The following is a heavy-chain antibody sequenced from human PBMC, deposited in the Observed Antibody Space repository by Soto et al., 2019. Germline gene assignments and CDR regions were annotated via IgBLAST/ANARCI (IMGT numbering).Heavy chain of an antibody. V-gene: IGHV4-4*02. D-gene: IGHD3-9*01. CDR1: GGSVNSSNY. Sequence: SSETLSLTCAVSGGSVNSSNYWSWVRQAPGRGLEWIGEIYHNGATNYNPSLKSRAKLSVDKSKNQFSLILNSVTAADTAIYYCAGPIRYFVKVETFDVWGQGTMVTVSS. CDR2: IYHNGAT. CDR3: AGPIRYFVKVETFDV. J-gene: IGHJ3*01.